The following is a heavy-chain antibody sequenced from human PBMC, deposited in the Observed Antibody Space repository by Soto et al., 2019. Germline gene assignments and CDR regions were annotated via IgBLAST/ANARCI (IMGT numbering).Heavy chain of an antibody. D-gene: IGHD2-2*01. CDR2: ISGSGTNT. CDR3: AKAANKAPYLDY. J-gene: IGHJ4*02. V-gene: IGHV3-23*01. Sequence: EVQVLDSGGGSVQPGGSLRLSCVASGFTFSNYVMNWVRQAPGKGLEWVSSISGSGTNTYYADSVKGRFTISRDNSKNTLFLQMDSLRAEDTDLYFCAKAANKAPYLDYWGQGTLVSVSS. CDR1: GFTFSNYV.